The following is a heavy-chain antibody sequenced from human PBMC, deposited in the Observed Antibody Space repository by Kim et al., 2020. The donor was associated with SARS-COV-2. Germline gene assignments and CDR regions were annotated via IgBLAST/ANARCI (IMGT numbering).Heavy chain of an antibody. CDR1: GGTFSSYA. V-gene: IGHV1-69*13. J-gene: IGHJ5*02. CDR3: ARDSSADGGFNWFDP. D-gene: IGHD3-16*01. Sequence: SVKVSCKASGGTFSSYAISWVRQAPGQGLEWMGGIIPIFGTANYAQKFQGRVTITADESTSTAYMELSSLRSEDTAVYYCARDSSADGGFNWFDPWGQGTLVTVSS. CDR2: IIPIFGTA.